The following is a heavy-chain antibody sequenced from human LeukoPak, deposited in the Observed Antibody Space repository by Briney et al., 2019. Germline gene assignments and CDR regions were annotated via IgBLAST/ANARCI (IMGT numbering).Heavy chain of an antibody. V-gene: IGHV3-23*01. CDR1: GFTFSIYA. CDR2: ITSRGEST. Sequence: GGSLRLSCAASGFTFSIYAMSWVRQAPGKRLQWVSSITSRGESTWYVDSVKGRFTITRANSENTLYLQMHSLRAEDTAVYYCARDRPNYYGSDGHYYRRDGDYWGRGTLVSVSS. CDR3: ARDRPNYYGSDGHYYRRDGDY. D-gene: IGHD3-22*01. J-gene: IGHJ4*02.